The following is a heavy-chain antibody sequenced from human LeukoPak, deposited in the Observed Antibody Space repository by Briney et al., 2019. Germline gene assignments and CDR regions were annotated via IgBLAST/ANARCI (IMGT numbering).Heavy chain of an antibody. CDR1: GGSFSGYY. CDR2: INHSGST. CDR3: ARGHWTVDY. Sequence: SETLSLTCAVYGGSFSGYYWSWIRQPPGKGREWIGEINHSGSTNYNPSLKSRVTISVDTSKNQFSLKLSSVTAADTAVYYCARGHWTVDYWGQGTLVTVSS. J-gene: IGHJ4*02. V-gene: IGHV4-34*01. D-gene: IGHD1-1*01.